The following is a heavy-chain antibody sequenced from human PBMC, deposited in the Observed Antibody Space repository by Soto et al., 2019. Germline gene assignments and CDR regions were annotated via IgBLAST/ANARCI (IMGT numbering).Heavy chain of an antibody. D-gene: IGHD3-3*01. CDR2: IIPIFGTA. J-gene: IGHJ4*02. CDR3: ARGDDFWSGKIGDY. V-gene: IGHV1-69*01. Sequence: QVQLVQSGAEVKRSGSSVKVSCKASGGTFSSYAISWVRQAPGQGLEWMGGIIPIFGTANYAQKFQGRVTITADESTSTAYMELSSLRSEDTAVYYCARGDDFWSGKIGDYWGQGTLVTVSS. CDR1: GGTFSSYA.